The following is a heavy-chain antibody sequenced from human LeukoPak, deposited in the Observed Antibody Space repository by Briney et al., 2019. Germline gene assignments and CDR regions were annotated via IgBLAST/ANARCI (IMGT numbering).Heavy chain of an antibody. CDR1: GGSISSSSYY. Sequence: PSETLSLTCTVSGGSISSSSYYWGWIRQPPGKGLEWIGSIYYSGSTYYNPSLKSRVTISVDTSKNQFSLKLSSVTAADTAVYYCARGIERITIFGVVNNYYYMDVWGKGTTVTVSS. CDR2: IYYSGST. CDR3: ARGIERITIFGVVNNYYYMDV. J-gene: IGHJ6*03. V-gene: IGHV4-39*07. D-gene: IGHD3-3*01.